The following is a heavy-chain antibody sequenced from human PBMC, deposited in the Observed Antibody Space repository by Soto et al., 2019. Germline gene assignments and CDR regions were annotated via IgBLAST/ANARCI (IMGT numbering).Heavy chain of an antibody. CDR2: ISSSSSYI. CDR1: GFTFSSYS. J-gene: IGHJ5*02. Sequence: EVQLVESGGGLVKPGGSLRLSCAASGFTFSSYSMNWVRQAPGKGLEWVSSISSSSSYIYYADSVKGRFTISRDNAKNSLYLQMNSLRAEDTAVYYCARSPAGDYLDYSGWFDPWGQGTLVTVSS. D-gene: IGHD4-17*01. V-gene: IGHV3-21*01. CDR3: ARSPAGDYLDYSGWFDP.